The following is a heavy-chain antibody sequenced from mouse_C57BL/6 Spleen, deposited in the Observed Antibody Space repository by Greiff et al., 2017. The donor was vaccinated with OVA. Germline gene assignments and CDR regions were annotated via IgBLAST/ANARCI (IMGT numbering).Heavy chain of an antibody. J-gene: IGHJ3*01. Sequence: VQLQQSGAELVMPGASVKLSCKASGYTFTSYWMHWVKQRPGQGLEWIGEIDPSDSYTNYNQKFKGKSTLTVDKSSSTAYMQLSSLTSEDSAVYYCASSNSNSSAWFAYWGQGTLVTVSA. CDR3: ASSNSNSSAWFAY. CDR1: GYTFTSYW. V-gene: IGHV1-69*01. CDR2: IDPSDSYT. D-gene: IGHD2-5*01.